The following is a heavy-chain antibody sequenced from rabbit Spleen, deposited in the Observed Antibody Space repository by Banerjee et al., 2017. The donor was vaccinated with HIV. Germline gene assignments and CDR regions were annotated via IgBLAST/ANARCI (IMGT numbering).Heavy chain of an antibody. J-gene: IGHJ4*01. CDR3: ARGRWNNGDGFNL. Sequence: QSLEESGGDLVKPGASLTLICTASGFSFSSNAVCWVRQAPGKGLEWIACIYNGDGRTYYASWAKGRFTISKTSSTTVDLKMTGLTAADTATYFCARGRWNNGDGFNLWGPGTLVTVS. CDR2: IYNGDGRT. CDR1: GFSFSSNA. V-gene: IGHV1S40*01. D-gene: IGHD2-1*01.